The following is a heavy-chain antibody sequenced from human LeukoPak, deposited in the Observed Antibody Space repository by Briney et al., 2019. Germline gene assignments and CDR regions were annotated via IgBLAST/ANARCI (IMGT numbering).Heavy chain of an antibody. CDR1: GYSISSGYY. CDR3: ARGYDDYPFDY. V-gene: IGHV4-38-2*02. CDR2: IYHSGST. J-gene: IGHJ4*02. Sequence: PSETLSLTCTVSGYSISSGYYWGWIRQPPGKGLEWIGSIYHSGSTYYNPSLKSRVTISVDTSKNQFSLNLSSVTAADTAVYFCARGYDDYPFDYWGQGTLVTVSS. D-gene: IGHD4-17*01.